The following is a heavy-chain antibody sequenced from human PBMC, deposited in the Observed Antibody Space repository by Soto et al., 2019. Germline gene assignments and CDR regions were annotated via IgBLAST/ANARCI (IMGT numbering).Heavy chain of an antibody. J-gene: IGHJ4*02. D-gene: IGHD6-25*01. Sequence: ASLKVSCKASGYTFTTYDFACVRQATGQGLEWMGWMNPNTGNTGYAQAFRGRVTMTRNTSITTAYMELTSLRSEDTAVYFCARRKERSGPYYLDYWGQGTPVTGSS. CDR3: ARRKERSGPYYLDY. CDR1: GYTFTTYD. CDR2: MNPNTGNT. V-gene: IGHV1-8*01.